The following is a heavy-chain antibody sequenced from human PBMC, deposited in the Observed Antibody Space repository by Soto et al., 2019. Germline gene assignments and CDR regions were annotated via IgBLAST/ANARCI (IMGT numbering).Heavy chain of an antibody. D-gene: IGHD6-19*01. CDR1: GFTFSGSA. CDR3: TRRVAVAGTDYYGMDV. J-gene: IGHJ6*02. V-gene: IGHV3-73*01. CDR2: IRTKTNTYAT. Sequence: GGSLRLSCAASGFTFSGSAMHWVRQASGKGLEWVGRIRTKTNTYATAYAASVKGRFTISRDDSKNTAYLQMNSLKTEDTAVYYCTRRVAVAGTDYYGMDVWGQGTTVTV.